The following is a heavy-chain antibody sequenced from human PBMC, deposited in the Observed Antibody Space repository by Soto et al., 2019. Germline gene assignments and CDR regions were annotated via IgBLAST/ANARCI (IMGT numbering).Heavy chain of an antibody. CDR3: ARLKGDSNFWWGY. V-gene: IGHV1-18*01. J-gene: IGHJ4*02. CDR2: IRGYNGHT. Sequence: QVQLVQSGTEVKKPGASVKVSCSVSGYTFRSYGISRLRQAPGQGLEWMGWIRGYNGHTNYAQNLQGRVTMTTDTSTGTAYMELRSLRSDDTAVYYCARLKGDSNFWWGYWGQGTLVTVSS. D-gene: IGHD3-3*01. CDR1: GYTFRSYG.